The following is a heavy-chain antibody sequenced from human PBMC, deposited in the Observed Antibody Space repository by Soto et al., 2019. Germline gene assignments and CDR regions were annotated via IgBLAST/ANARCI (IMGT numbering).Heavy chain of an antibody. CDR2: INSDGSST. CDR3: ARDLPFDILTGYLTRRY. J-gene: IGHJ4*02. V-gene: IGHV3-74*01. D-gene: IGHD3-9*01. Sequence: EVQLVESGGGLVQPGGSLRLSCAASGFTFSSYWMHWVRQAPGKGLVWVSRINSDGSSTSYADSVKGRFTISRDNAKNTLYLQMNSLRAEDTAVYYCARDLPFDILTGYLTRRYWGQGTLVTVSS. CDR1: GFTFSSYW.